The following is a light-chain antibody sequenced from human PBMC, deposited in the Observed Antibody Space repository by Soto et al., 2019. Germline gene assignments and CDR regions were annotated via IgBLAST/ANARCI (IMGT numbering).Light chain of an antibody. CDR3: QQRRHWPPWT. V-gene: IGKV3-11*01. Sequence: IVLTQSPATLSLSPGVRATLSCRASQSVSSYLAWYPQQPGQAPRLLIYDASNRATGIPARFSGSGSGTDFTLTISSLQPEDFAVYYCQQRRHWPPWTFGLGTKVQIK. J-gene: IGKJ1*01. CDR1: QSVSSY. CDR2: DAS.